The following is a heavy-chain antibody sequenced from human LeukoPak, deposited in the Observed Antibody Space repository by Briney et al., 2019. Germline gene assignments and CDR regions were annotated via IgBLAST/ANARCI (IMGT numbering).Heavy chain of an antibody. CDR3: AASSGYYFKTLDY. CDR1: GYTFTSYG. Sequence: ASVKVSCKASGYTFTSYGISWVRQAPGQGLEWMGWISAYNGNTNYAQKLQGRVTITADKSTSTAYMELSSLRSEDTAVYYCAASSGYYFKTLDYWGQGTLVTVSS. J-gene: IGHJ4*02. D-gene: IGHD3-22*01. V-gene: IGHV1-18*01. CDR2: ISAYNGNT.